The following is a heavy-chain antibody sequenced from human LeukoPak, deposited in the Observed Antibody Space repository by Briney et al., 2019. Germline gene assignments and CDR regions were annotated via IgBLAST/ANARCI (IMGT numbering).Heavy chain of an antibody. CDR3: ARGGSDWYNGDY. CDR1: GFTFSSYV. D-gene: IGHD6-19*01. V-gene: IGHV3-30-3*01. CDR2: ISNDGSSK. J-gene: IGHJ4*02. Sequence: GGSLRLSCAASGFTFSSYVMHWVRQAPGKGLEWVALISNDGSSKYYADSVKGRFTIPRDNSKNTLYLQMSSLRTEDTAVYYCARGGSDWYNGDYWGQGTLVTVSS.